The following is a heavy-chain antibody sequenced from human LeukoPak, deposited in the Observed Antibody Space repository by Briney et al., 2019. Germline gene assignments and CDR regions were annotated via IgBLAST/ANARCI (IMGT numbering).Heavy chain of an antibody. J-gene: IGHJ5*02. V-gene: IGHV4-39*01. Sequence: SETLSLTCTVSGGSISSSSYYWGWIRQPPGKGLEWIGSIYYSGSTYYNPSLKSRVTMSVDTSKNQFSLKLSSVTAADTAVYYCATSKTLWFDPWGRGTLVTVSS. CDR3: ATSKTLWFDP. CDR1: GGSISSSSYY. CDR2: IYYSGST.